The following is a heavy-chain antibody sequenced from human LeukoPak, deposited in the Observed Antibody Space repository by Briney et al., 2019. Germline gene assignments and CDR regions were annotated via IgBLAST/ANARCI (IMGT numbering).Heavy chain of an antibody. CDR1: GFTFSDQY. V-gene: IGHV3-72*01. Sequence: PGRCLRLSCAASGFTFSDQYVGWVRHAPGKGLGWVGRRINIAKNYTSDYAASVRGKFNTSRDDPHIWLYLQSKSLTTAHTPVRHCVRVADISDWHFDYWGQGTLVTVSS. CDR2: RINIAKNYTS. J-gene: IGHJ4*02. D-gene: IGHD6-19*01. CDR3: VRVADISDWHFDY.